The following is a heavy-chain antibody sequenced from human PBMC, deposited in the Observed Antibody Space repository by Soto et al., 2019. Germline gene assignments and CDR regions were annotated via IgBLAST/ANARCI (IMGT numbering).Heavy chain of an antibody. CDR1: GFDFTTTW. CDR3: STSGYGGFEY. V-gene: IGHV3-15*07. D-gene: IGHD5-12*01. J-gene: IGHJ4*02. CDR2: IKSKNDGGTL. Sequence: VKLVDSGGGLVKPGGSLRLSCAASGFDFTTTWMNWVSLAPGKVLEWVARIKSKNDGGTLDYASPVKGRFTISRDDSKRTSYLQMNSLNTEDTAIYYCSTSGYGGFEYWGQGVLVSVSP.